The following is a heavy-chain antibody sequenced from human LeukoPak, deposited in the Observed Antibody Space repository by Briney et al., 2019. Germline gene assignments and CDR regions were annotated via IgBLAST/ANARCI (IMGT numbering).Heavy chain of an antibody. Sequence: PSETLSLTCTVSGGSISSSSYYWGWIRQPPGKGLEWIGSIYYSGSTYYNPSLKSRVTISVDTSKNQFSLKLSSVTAADTAVYYCARQHRAFWSGYSYYYYMDVWGKGTTVTVSS. V-gene: IGHV4-39*01. CDR3: ARQHRAFWSGYSYYYYMDV. CDR1: GGSISSSSYY. CDR2: IYYSGST. D-gene: IGHD3-3*01. J-gene: IGHJ6*03.